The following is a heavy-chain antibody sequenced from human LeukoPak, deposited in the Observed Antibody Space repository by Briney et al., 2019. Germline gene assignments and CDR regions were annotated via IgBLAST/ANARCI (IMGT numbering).Heavy chain of an antibody. J-gene: IGHJ3*02. CDR2: IYHSGST. CDR1: GYSISSGYY. D-gene: IGHD2-21*01. V-gene: IGHV4-38-2*02. Sequence: SETLSLTCTVSGYSISSGYYWGWIRQPPGKGLEWIGSIYHSGSTYYNPSLKSRVTISVDTSKNQFSLKLSSVTAADTAVYYCARGGVVVLGVMDIWGQGTVVTVSS. CDR3: ARGGVVVLGVMDI.